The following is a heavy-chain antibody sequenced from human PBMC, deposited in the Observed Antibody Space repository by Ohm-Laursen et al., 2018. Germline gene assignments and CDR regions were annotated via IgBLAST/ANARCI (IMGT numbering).Heavy chain of an antibody. D-gene: IGHD4-17*01. V-gene: IGHV4-39*01. CDR3: ARHNYGDYVEAFGI. J-gene: IGHJ3*02. Sequence: PSETLSLTWAVSGGSISRTNDYWGWIRQPPGKGLEWLGTIYYSGTTYYNPSLKSRVTISVDTSKNQFSLKLSSVTAADTAVYYCARHNYGDYVEAFGIWGQGTMVTVSS. CDR1: GGSISRTNDY. CDR2: IYYSGTT.